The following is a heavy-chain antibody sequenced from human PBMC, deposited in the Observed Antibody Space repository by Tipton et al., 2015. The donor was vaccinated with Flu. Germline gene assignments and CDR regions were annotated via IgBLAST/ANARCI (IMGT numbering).Heavy chain of an antibody. CDR3: ARDLPALWVGDPFDP. J-gene: IGHJ5*02. V-gene: IGHV1-18*01. CDR1: GYTFTSYG. D-gene: IGHD3-10*01. CDR2: ISAYNGNT. Sequence: QLVQSGAEVKKPGASVKVSCKASGYTFTSYGISWVRQAPGQGLEWMGWISAYNGNTNYAQKLQGRVTMTTDTSTSTADMELRSLRSDDTAVYYCARDLPALWVGDPFDPWGQGTLVTVSS.